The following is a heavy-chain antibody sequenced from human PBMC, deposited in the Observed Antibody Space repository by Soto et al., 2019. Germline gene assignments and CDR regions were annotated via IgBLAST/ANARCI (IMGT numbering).Heavy chain of an antibody. CDR3: ARDRLRGIVVVVAAPSDYYYGMDV. V-gene: IGHV1-46*01. Sequence: QVQLVQSGAEVKKPGASVKVSCKASGYTFTSYYMHWVRQAPGQGLEWMGIINPSGGSTSYAQKCQGRVTMTRDTSTSTVYMELSSLRSEDTAVYYCARDRLRGIVVVVAAPSDYYYGMDVWGEGTTVTVSS. CDR1: GYTFTSYY. J-gene: IGHJ6*04. D-gene: IGHD2-15*01. CDR2: INPSGGST.